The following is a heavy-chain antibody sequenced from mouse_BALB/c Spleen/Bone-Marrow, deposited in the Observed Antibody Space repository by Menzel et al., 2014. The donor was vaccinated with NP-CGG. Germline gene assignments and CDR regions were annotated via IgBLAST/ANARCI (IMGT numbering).Heavy chain of an antibody. D-gene: IGHD1-2*01. J-gene: IGHJ4*01. CDR1: GFTFSSYA. CDR2: ISSGGSYT. CDR3: TRDHYGYYTMDY. V-gene: IGHV5-9-4*01. Sequence: EVHLVESGGGLVKPGGSLKLSCAASGFTFSSYAMSWVRQSPEKRLEWVAEISSGGSYTYYPDTVTGRFTISRDNAKNTLYLEMSSLRSEDTAMYYCTRDHYGYYTMDYWGQGTSVTASS.